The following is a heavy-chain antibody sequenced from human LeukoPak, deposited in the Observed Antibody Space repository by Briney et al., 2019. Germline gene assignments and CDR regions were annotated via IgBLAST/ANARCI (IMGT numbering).Heavy chain of an antibody. CDR1: GDSNCSYY. CDR2: FYSGGSP. D-gene: IGHD5-12*01. CDR3: SRVYSGYDLPGSLANYYFDY. Sequence: PSETLSLPCTVSGDSNCSYYWSCIPPPPGKGLEWIARFYSGGSPDYHLSHKSRLTMSVDTHKHQFSLKLSSVTAADTAVYYCSRVYSGYDLPGSLANYYFDYWGQGTLVTVSS. J-gene: IGHJ4*02. V-gene: IGHV4-4*07.